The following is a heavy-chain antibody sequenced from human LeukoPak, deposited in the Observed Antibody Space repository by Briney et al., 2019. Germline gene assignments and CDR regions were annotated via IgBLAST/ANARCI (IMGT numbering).Heavy chain of an antibody. J-gene: IGHJ6*02. Sequence: SETLSLTCTVSGGSISSSSYYWGWIRRPPGRGLEWIGSINYSGSTYYNPSLKSRVTISVDTSKNQFSLKLSSVTAADTAVYYCARRVQYYGMDLWGQGTTVTVSS. CDR2: INYSGST. CDR3: ARRVQYYGMDL. V-gene: IGHV4-39*01. CDR1: GGSISSSSYY.